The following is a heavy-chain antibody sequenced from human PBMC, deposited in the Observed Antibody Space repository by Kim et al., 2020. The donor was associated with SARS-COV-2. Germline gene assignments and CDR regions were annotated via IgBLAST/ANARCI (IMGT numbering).Heavy chain of an antibody. CDR1: GGSISSSSYY. V-gene: IGHV4-39*07. D-gene: IGHD5-18*01. J-gene: IGHJ5*02. CDR3: ARGGTAMVERMYNWFDP. Sequence: SETLSLTCTVSGGSISSSSYYWGWIRQPPGKGLEWIGSIYYSGSTYYNPSLKSRVTISVDTSKNQFSLKLSSVTAADTAVYYCARGGTAMVERMYNWFDPWGQGTLVTVSS. CDR2: IYYSGST.